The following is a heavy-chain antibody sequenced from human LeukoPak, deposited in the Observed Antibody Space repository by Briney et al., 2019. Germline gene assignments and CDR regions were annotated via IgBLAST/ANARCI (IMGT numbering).Heavy chain of an antibody. CDR2: INHSGST. J-gene: IGHJ4*02. V-gene: IGHV4-34*01. CDR3: ARSPRPDLYYYGSGAQLDY. D-gene: IGHD3-10*01. CDR1: GGSFSGYY. Sequence: SETLSLTCAVYGGSFSGYYWSWIRQPPGKGLEWIGEINHSGSTNYNPSLKSRVTISVDTSKNQFSLKLSSVTAADTAVYYCARSPRPDLYYYGSGAQLDYWGQGTLVTVSS.